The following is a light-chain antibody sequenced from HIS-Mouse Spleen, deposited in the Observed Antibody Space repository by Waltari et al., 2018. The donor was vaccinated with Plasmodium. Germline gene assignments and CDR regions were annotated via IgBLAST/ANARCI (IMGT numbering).Light chain of an antibody. V-gene: IGLV3-1*01. J-gene: IGLJ1*01. CDR2: QDS. Sequence: SYELTQPPSVSVSPGQTASIPCSGAKLGDKYSCWYQQKPGQSPVLVIYQDSKRPSGIPERFSGSNSGNTATLTISGTQAMDEADYYCQAWDSSTDYVFRTGTKVTVL. CDR1: KLGDKY. CDR3: QAWDSSTDYV.